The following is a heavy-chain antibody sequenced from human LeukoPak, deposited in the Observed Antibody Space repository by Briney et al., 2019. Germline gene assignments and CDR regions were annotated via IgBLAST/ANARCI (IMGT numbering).Heavy chain of an antibody. V-gene: IGHV3-15*01. J-gene: IGHJ4*02. CDR1: GFTFSNAW. CDR2: IKSKTDGGTT. Sequence: GGSLRLSCAASGFTFSNAWMSWVRQAPGKGLEWVGRIKSKTDGGTTDYAAPVKGIFTISRDDSKNTLYLQMNSLKTEHTAVYYCTSGLRDFDWLMKTETYFDYGGQGTLVTVSS. D-gene: IGHD3-9*01. CDR3: TSGLRDFDWLMKTETYFDY.